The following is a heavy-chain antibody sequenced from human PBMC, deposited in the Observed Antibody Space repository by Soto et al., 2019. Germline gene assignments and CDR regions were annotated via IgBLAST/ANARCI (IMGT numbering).Heavy chain of an antibody. CDR1: NSSLGAFH. CDR2: LIHGGST. Sequence: SETLSLTCAIYNSSLGAFHWTWIRQPPGKGLEWIGELIHGGSTNYNPSLKSRVTFSLDTSKSQFSLHVMSVTAADTAVYYCARSPLSYDYVRQTWREVGDSFDVRGRGTSVTVSS. D-gene: IGHD3-10*02. J-gene: IGHJ3*01. V-gene: IGHV4-34*12. CDR3: ARSPLSYDYVRQTWREVGDSFDV.